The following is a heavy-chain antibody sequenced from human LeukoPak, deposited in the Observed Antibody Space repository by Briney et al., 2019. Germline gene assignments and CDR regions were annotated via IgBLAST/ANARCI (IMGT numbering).Heavy chain of an antibody. CDR2: IVPIFGTA. J-gene: IGHJ1*01. V-gene: IGHV1-69*13. Sequence: SVKVSCKASGGTFSSFAFSWVRQAPGQGLEWMGGIVPIFGTANYAQKFQGRVTITADESTSTAYMELSSLRSEDTAVYYCARDINPYYDSSGDEQYFQHWGQGTLVTVSS. CDR1: GGTFSSFA. D-gene: IGHD3-22*01. CDR3: ARDINPYYDSSGDEQYFQH.